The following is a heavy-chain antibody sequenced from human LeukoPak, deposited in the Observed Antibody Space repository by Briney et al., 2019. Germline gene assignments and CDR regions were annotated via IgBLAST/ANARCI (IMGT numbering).Heavy chain of an antibody. J-gene: IGHJ4*02. V-gene: IGHV3-53*01. D-gene: IGHD5-18*01. Sequence: GGSLRLSCAASGFTVSSNYMSWVRQAPGKGLEWVSVIYSGGSTYYADSVKGRFTISRDNSKNTLYLQMNSLRAEDTAVYYCAREFAAMAGHFDYWGQGTLVTVPS. CDR1: GFTVSSNY. CDR2: IYSGGST. CDR3: AREFAAMAGHFDY.